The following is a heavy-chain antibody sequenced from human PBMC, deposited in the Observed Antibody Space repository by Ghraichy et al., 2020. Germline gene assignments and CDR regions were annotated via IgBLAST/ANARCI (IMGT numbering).Heavy chain of an antibody. CDR1: GYTFTTYF. Sequence: ASVKVSCKASGYTFTTYFMHWVRQAPGQGLEWMGIINPSSGTTTYAQNFQGRVTMTRDTSTSTIYMELSGLRSDDTAVYYCARDPTYSNLGLGWYLDLWGRGTLVTVSS. CDR3: ARDPTYSNLGLGWYLDL. CDR2: INPSSGTT. V-gene: IGHV1-46*01. J-gene: IGHJ2*01. D-gene: IGHD4-11*01.